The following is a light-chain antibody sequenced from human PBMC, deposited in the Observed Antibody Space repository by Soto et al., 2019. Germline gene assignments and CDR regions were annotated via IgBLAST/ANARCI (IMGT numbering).Light chain of an antibody. CDR3: QQCYSTPFT. V-gene: IGKV1-39*01. CDR1: QTISSW. J-gene: IGKJ5*01. CDR2: AAS. Sequence: HLIKKKSTLSGSVGDRVTITCRASQTISSWLAWYQQQPGKAPNLLIYAASSLQSGVPSRFSGSGSGTDFTLTISSLQPEDVATYYCQQCYSTPFTFGQGTRLEIK.